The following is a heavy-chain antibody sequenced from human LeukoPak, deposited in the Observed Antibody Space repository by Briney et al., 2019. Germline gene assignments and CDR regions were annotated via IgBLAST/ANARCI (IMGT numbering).Heavy chain of an antibody. V-gene: IGHV3-23*01. J-gene: IGHJ2*01. CDR3: AKSLQFFNGYFDL. CDR2: ISDSGGTT. CDR1: GFTFSSYA. Sequence: PGGSLRLSCAVSGFTFSSYAMYWVRQAPGKGLEWVSSISDSGGTTYYADSVKGRFTISRDNSKNTLFLQMNSLRVEDTAVYFCAKSLQFFNGYFDLWGRGTLVTVSS. D-gene: IGHD3-3*01.